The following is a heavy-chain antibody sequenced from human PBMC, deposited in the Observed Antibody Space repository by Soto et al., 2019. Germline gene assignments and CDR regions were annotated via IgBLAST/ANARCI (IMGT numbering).Heavy chain of an antibody. D-gene: IGHD2-21*02. Sequence: QVQLQESGPRLVKPSGSLSLTCGVSGGTVASSHWWSWVRQSPGGGLEWIGNVYHTGDTNFNPSPQSRVTISVNKSNNKFSLRLNSLTAADTAVYFCAREIVTAGGNNYFDPWGPGTLVTVSS. CDR2: VYHTGDT. J-gene: IGHJ5*02. V-gene: IGHV4-4*02. CDR1: GGTVASSHW. CDR3: AREIVTAGGNNYFDP.